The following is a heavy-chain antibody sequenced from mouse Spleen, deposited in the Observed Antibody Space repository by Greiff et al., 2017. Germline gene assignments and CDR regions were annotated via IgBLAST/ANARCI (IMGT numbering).Heavy chain of an antibody. CDR1: GYSFTSYY. CDR3: ARGKDSPFAY. J-gene: IGHJ3*01. Sequence: QVQLKESGPELVKPGASVKISCKASGYSFTSYYIHWVKQRPGQGLEWIGWIFPGSGNTKYNEKFKGKATLTADTSSSTAYMQLSSLTSEDSAVYFCARGKDSPFAYWGQGTLVTVSA. D-gene: IGHD3-2*01. V-gene: IGHV1-66*01. CDR2: IFPGSGNT.